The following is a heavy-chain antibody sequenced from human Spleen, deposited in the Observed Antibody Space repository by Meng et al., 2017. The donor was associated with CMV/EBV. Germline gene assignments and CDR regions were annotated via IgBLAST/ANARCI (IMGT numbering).Heavy chain of an antibody. CDR2: ISGRGGST. Sequence: GESLKISCAGSGFTFSNYAMAWVRQAPGKGLEWVSAISGRGGSTHYADSVKGRFTISRDNAKNSLYLQMNSLRADDSAVYYCARDGQGMDVWGQGTTVTVSS. CDR1: GFTFSNYA. V-gene: IGHV3-23*01. J-gene: IGHJ6*02. CDR3: ARDGQGMDV.